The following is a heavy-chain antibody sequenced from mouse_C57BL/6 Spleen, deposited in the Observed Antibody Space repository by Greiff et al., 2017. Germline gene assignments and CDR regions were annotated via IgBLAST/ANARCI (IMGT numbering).Heavy chain of an antibody. J-gene: IGHJ2*01. Sequence: QVQLQQSGAELVKPGASVKISCKASGFAFNSSWMNWVKQRPGKGLEWIGQIDPGDGDTNYNGKFKGKATLTADTSSSTAYLQLSSLTSEDTAVYFCARRSSGVGSLDYWGQGTTLTVSS. V-gene: IGHV1-80*01. CDR2: IDPGDGDT. D-gene: IGHD1-3*01. CDR3: ARRSSGVGSLDY. CDR1: GFAFNSSW.